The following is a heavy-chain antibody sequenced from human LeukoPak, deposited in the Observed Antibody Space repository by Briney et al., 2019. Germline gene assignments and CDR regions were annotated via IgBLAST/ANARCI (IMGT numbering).Heavy chain of an antibody. V-gene: IGHV3-30*18. D-gene: IGHD4-17*01. CDR2: ISYDGSNK. CDR1: GFTFSSYG. J-gene: IGHJ4*02. Sequence: GGSLRLSCAASGFTFSSYGMHWVRQAPGKGLEWVAVISYDGSNKYYADSVKGRFTISRDNSKNTLYLQMNSLRAEDTAVYYCAKDFDYGRCIDYWGQGTLVTVSS. CDR3: AKDFDYGRCIDY.